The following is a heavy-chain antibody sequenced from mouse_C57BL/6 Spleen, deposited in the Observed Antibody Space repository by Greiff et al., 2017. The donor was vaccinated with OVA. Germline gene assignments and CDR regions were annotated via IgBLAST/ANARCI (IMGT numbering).Heavy chain of an antibody. CDR3: ESEECEYYFDY. J-gene: IGHJ2*01. CDR1: GYTFTSYW. V-gene: IGHV1-64*01. Sequence: QVQLQQSGAELVKPGASVKLSCKASGYTFTSYWMHWVKQRPGQGLEWIGRIHPNSGSTNYNEKFKSKATLTVDKSSSTAYMQLSSLTSEDSAVYYCESEECEYYFDYWGQGTTLTVSS. CDR2: IHPNSGST.